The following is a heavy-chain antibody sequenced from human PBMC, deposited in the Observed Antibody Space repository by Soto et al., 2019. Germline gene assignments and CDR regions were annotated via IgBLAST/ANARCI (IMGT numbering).Heavy chain of an antibody. CDR1: GGSISSGGYY. CDR2: IYYSGST. D-gene: IGHD3-10*01. V-gene: IGHV4-31*03. Sequence: QVQLQESGPGLVKPSQTLSLTCTVSGGSISSGGYYWRWIRQHPGKGLEWIGYIYYSGSTYYNPSLKSRVTISVDTSKNQFSLKLSSVTAADTAVYYCARDQGFGEKYAFDIWGQGTMVTVSS. CDR3: ARDQGFGEKYAFDI. J-gene: IGHJ3*02.